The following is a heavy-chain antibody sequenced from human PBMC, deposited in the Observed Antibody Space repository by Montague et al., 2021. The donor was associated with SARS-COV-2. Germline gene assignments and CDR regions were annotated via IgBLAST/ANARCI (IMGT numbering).Heavy chain of an antibody. V-gene: IGHV4-39*01. CDR1: GGSVSSRSYY. CDR3: ARRGDYGGPRFDY. CDR2: IYYSGST. Sequence: SETLSLTCTVSGGSVSSRSYYWGWTRQPPGKGLEWIGSIYYSGSTHYNPSLKSRVTISVDTSKNQFSLKLSSVTAADTAVYYCARRGDYGGPRFDYWGQGTLVSVSS. D-gene: IGHD4-23*01. J-gene: IGHJ4*02.